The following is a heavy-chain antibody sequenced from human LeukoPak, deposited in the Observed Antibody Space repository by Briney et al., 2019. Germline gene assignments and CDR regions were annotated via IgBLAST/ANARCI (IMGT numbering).Heavy chain of an antibody. D-gene: IGHD3-10*01. Sequence: SETLSLTCAVYGGSFSGYYWSWLRQPPGKGLEWIGEINHSGSTNYNPSLKSRVTISVDTSKNRSSLKLRSVTAEDAAVYYCASTMVRGVYWGQGTLVTVSS. V-gene: IGHV4-34*01. CDR3: ASTMVRGVY. J-gene: IGHJ4*02. CDR2: INHSGST. CDR1: GGSFSGYY.